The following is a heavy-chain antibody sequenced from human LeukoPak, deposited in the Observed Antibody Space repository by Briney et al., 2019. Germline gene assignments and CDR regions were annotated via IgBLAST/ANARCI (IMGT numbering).Heavy chain of an antibody. CDR2: IYYSGST. Sequence: SETLSLTCTVSGGSISSYYWSWIRQPPGKGLEWIGYIYYSGSTNYNPSLKSRVTISVDTSKNQFSLKLSSVTAADTAVYYCARVRFGDNRYYYYYYMDVWGKGTTVIVSS. D-gene: IGHD3-10*01. CDR1: GGSISSYY. J-gene: IGHJ6*03. CDR3: ARVRFGDNRYYYYYYMDV. V-gene: IGHV4-59*01.